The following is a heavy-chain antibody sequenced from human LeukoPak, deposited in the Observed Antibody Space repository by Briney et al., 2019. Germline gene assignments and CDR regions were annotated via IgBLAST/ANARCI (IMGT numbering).Heavy chain of an antibody. Sequence: PSETLSLTCTVSGYYISSGYYWGWIRQPPGKGLEWIGSFYHSGSTYYNPSLKSRVTISVDTSKNQFSLKLRSVTAADTAVYYCARAGVGATYSYYGMDVWGQGTTVTVSS. J-gene: IGHJ6*02. D-gene: IGHD1-26*01. CDR2: FYHSGST. CDR1: GYYISSGYY. V-gene: IGHV4-38-2*02. CDR3: ARAGVGATYSYYGMDV.